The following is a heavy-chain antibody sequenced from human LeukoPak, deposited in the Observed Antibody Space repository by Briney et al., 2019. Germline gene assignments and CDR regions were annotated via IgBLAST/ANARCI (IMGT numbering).Heavy chain of an antibody. D-gene: IGHD3-22*01. Sequence: SETLSLTCTVSGGSISSSSYYWGWIRQPPGKGLEWIGSIYYSGSTYYNPSLKSRVTISVDTSKNQFSLKLSSVTAADTAVYYCARDRSMIVVVTQDAFDIWGQGTMVTVSS. CDR3: ARDRSMIVVVTQDAFDI. CDR1: GGSISSSSYY. CDR2: IYYSGST. V-gene: IGHV4-39*02. J-gene: IGHJ3*02.